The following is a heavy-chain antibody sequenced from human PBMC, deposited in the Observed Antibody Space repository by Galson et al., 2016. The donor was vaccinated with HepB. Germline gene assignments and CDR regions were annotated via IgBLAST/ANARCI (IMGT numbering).Heavy chain of an antibody. CDR3: ANLAGSGGGYFDY. D-gene: IGHD3-10*01. Sequence: TLSLPCTVSGGSISSTNYYWGWIRQPPGKGLEWIARISFTGSTYYSLSLKSRVTISMDTSKNQFSLQLTSVTAADTAVYYCANLAGSGGGYFDYWGQGTPVTVSS. V-gene: IGHV4-39*07. CDR2: ISFTGST. J-gene: IGHJ4*02. CDR1: GGSISSTNYY.